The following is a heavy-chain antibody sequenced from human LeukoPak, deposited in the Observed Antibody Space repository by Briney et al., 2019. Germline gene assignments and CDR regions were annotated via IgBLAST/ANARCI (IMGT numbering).Heavy chain of an antibody. D-gene: IGHD5-18*01. CDR1: GGSVNSGSYY. V-gene: IGHV4-61*01. CDR2: IYYSGST. Sequence: NPSETLSLTCTVSGGSVNSGSYYWSWIRQPPGKELEWIGYIYYSGSTNYNPSLKSRVTISVDTSKNQFSLKLSSVTAADTAVYYCARCNTAMVFDYWGQGTLVTVSS. CDR3: ARCNTAMVFDY. J-gene: IGHJ4*02.